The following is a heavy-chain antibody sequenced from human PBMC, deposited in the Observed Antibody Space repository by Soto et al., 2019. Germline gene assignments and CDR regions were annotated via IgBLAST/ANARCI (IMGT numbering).Heavy chain of an antibody. CDR1: GFTFSSYA. J-gene: IGHJ4*02. V-gene: IGHV3-30-3*01. Sequence: GGSLRLSCAASGFTFSSYAMHWVRQAPGKGLEWVAVITYDGSNKYYADSVKGRFTISRDNSKNTLYLQMNSLRAEDTAVYYCAKDRADTAMVTPLDYWGQGTLVTVSS. D-gene: IGHD5-18*01. CDR2: ITYDGSNK. CDR3: AKDRADTAMVTPLDY.